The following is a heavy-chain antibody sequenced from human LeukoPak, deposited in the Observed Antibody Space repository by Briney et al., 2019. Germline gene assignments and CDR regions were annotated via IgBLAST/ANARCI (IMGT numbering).Heavy chain of an antibody. CDR3: ARTLGYYDSSGYSDFDY. J-gene: IGHJ4*02. CDR1: GGSISSGGYY. CDR2: IYASGST. Sequence: PSETLSLTCTVSGGSISSGGYYWSWIRQHPGKGLEWIGRIYASGSTNYNPSLKSRVTISLDTSKNQFSLKLSSVTAADTAVYYCARTLGYYDSSGYSDFDYWGQGTLVTVSS. D-gene: IGHD3-22*01. V-gene: IGHV4-61*02.